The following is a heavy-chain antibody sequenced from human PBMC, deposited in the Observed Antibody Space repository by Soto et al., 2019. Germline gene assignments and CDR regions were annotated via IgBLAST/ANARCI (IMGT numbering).Heavy chain of an antibody. V-gene: IGHV1-18*01. D-gene: IGHD2-21*02. J-gene: IGHJ6*02. CDR2: ISGYNGKT. Sequence: QVQLVQSGGEVKKPGASVKVSCKASGYTFTSYGISWVRQAPGQGLEWMGGISGYNGKTNYAQKVQDRVTMTTDTSTSTVYMELRSLRSDDTAVYYCAREGDVPYYYSGMDVWGQGTTVTVSS. CDR3: AREGDVPYYYSGMDV. CDR1: GYTFTSYG.